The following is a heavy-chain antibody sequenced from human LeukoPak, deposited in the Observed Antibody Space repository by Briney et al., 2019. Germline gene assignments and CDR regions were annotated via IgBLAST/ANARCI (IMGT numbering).Heavy chain of an antibody. J-gene: IGHJ4*02. CDR3: AREVDGVAAAGGGSDY. D-gene: IGHD6-13*01. CDR1: GYTFTSYG. V-gene: IGHV1-18*01. CDR2: ISAYNGNT. Sequence: GASVKVSCKASGYTFTSYGISWVRQAPGQGLEWMGWISAYNGNTNYAQKLQGRVTMTTDTSTSTAYMELRSLRSDDTAVYYCAREVDGVAAAGGGSDYWGQGTLVTVSS.